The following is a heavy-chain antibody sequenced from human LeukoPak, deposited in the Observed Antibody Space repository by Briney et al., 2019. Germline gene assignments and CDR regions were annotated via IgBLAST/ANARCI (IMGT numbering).Heavy chain of an antibody. CDR2: INHSGST. CDR3: ARGLRFLEWLSKNYYFDY. J-gene: IGHJ4*02. V-gene: IGHV4-34*01. Sequence: PSETLSLTCAVYGGSFSGYYWSWIRQPPGKGLEWIGEINHSGSTNYNPSLKSRVTISVDTSKNQFSLKLSSVTAAGTAVYYCARGLRFLEWLSKNYYFDYWGQGTLVTVSS. CDR1: GGSFSGYY. D-gene: IGHD3-3*01.